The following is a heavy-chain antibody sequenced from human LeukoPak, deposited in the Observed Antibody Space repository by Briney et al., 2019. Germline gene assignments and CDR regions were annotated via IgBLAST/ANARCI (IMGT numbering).Heavy chain of an antibody. CDR2: IYHSGST. J-gene: IGHJ4*02. CDR1: GYSISSGYY. CDR3: ATHSSGWYFDY. Sequence: SETLSLTCTVSGYSISSGYYWGWIRQPPGKGLEWIGSIYHSGSTYYNPSLKSRVTISVGTSKNQFSLKLSSVTAADTAVYYCATHSSGWYFDYWGQGTLVTVSS. D-gene: IGHD6-19*01. V-gene: IGHV4-38-2*02.